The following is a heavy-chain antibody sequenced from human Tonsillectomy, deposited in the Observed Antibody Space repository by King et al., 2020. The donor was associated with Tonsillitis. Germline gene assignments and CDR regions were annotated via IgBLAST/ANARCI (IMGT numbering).Heavy chain of an antibody. D-gene: IGHD3-10*01. J-gene: IGHJ4*02. CDR1: GYTFASYY. CDR2: INPSGGRT. CDR3: ARSYGSGTYYNDGNYFDY. V-gene: IGHV1-46*01. Sequence: QLVQSGTEVKKPGASVRVSCKGSGYTFASYYMHWVRQAPGQGLEWMGVINPSGGRTTYAPKFQGRVTMTRETSTSTVYMALSSLRSEDTAVYYCARSYGSGTYYNDGNYFDYWGQGTLVTVSS.